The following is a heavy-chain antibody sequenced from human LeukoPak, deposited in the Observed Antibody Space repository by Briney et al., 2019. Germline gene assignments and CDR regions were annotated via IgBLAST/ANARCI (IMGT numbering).Heavy chain of an antibody. CDR2: IIPIFGIA. CDR1: GGTFSSYA. Sequence: ASMKVSCKASGGTFSSYAISWVRQAPGQGLEWMGRIIPIFGIANYAQKFQGRVTITADISTSTAYMELSSLRSEDTAVYYCARDSNYDSSGYYPGKYYYYYGMDVWGQGTTVTVSS. D-gene: IGHD3-22*01. V-gene: IGHV1-69*04. CDR3: ARDSNYDSSGYYPGKYYYYYGMDV. J-gene: IGHJ6*02.